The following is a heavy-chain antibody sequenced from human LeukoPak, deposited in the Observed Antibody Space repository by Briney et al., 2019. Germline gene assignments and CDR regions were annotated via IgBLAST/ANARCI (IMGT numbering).Heavy chain of an antibody. V-gene: IGHV4-59*01. Sequence: PSETLSLTCTVSGGSISSYYWSWIRQPPGKGLEWIGYIYYSGSTNYNPSLKSRVTISVDTSKNQFSLKLSSVTAADTAVYYCARVRGTTWGDYDDAFDIWGQGTKVTVSS. J-gene: IGHJ3*02. D-gene: IGHD3-10*01. CDR2: IYYSGST. CDR3: ARVRGTTWGDYDDAFDI. CDR1: GGSISSYY.